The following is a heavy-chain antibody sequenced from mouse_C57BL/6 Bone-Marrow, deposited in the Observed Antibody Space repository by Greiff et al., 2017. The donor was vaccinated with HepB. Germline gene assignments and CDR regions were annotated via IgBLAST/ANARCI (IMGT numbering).Heavy chain of an antibody. J-gene: IGHJ4*01. CDR3: TKGLPYYAMDY. V-gene: IGHV14-4*01. Sequence: DVQLQESGAELVRPGASVKLSCTASGFNIKDDYMHWVKQRPEQGLEWIGWIDPENGDTEYASKFQGKATITADTSSNTAYLQLSSLTSEDTAVYYCTKGLPYYAMDYWGQGTSVTVSS. CDR1: GFNIKDDY. CDR2: IDPENGDT.